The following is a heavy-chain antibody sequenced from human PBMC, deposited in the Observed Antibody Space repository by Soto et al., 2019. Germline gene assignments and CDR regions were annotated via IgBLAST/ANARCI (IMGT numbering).Heavy chain of an antibody. CDR2: IRGSGGST. V-gene: IGHV3-23*01. CDR1: GFTFSSDA. D-gene: IGHD3-22*01. Sequence: EVQLLESGGGLVQPGGSLRLSCAASGFTFSSDAMSWVRQAPGKGLEWVSAIRGSGGSTYYADSVKGRFTISRENSKNTRDLQMNRLRAEDTAVDSCAKDPIVGVPARIFDYWGQGPLVNVSS. J-gene: IGHJ4*02. CDR3: AKDPIVGVPARIFDY.